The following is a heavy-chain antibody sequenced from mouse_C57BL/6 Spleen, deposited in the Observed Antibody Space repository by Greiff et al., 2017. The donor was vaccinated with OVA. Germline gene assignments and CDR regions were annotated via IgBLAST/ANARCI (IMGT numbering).Heavy chain of an antibody. D-gene: IGHD1-1*01. CDR3: ARDGYYGSEGYFDV. Sequence: EVKLVESGGGLVKPGGSLKLSCAASGFTFSSYAMSWVRQTPEKRLEWVATISDGGSYTYYPDNVKGRFTISRDNAKNNLYLQMSHLKSEDTAMYYCARDGYYGSEGYFDVWGTGTTVTVSS. CDR1: GFTFSSYA. CDR2: ISDGGSYT. V-gene: IGHV5-4*01. J-gene: IGHJ1*03.